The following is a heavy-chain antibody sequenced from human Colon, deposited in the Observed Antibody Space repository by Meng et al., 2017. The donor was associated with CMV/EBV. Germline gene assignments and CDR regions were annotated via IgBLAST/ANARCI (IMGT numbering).Heavy chain of an antibody. J-gene: IGHJ5*02. D-gene: IGHD6-19*01. CDR2: TYYRSQWYN. CDR3: ARGGKYTSGSYFDP. CDR1: GDSVSSNSAA. V-gene: IGHV6-1*01. Sequence: QLQHAGPGLLKPPQTLSFTCAISGDSVSSNSAAWNWIRQSPSRGLEWLGRTYYRSQWYNEYAVSVRSRITINPDTAKNQFSLQLNSVTPEDTAVYYCARGGKYTSGSYFDPWGQGTLVTVSS.